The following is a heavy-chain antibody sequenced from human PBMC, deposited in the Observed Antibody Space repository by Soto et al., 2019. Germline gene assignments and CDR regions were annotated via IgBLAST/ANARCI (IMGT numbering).Heavy chain of an antibody. CDR2: IKVDGREE. V-gene: IGHV3-7*01. CDR1: GFIFRRFW. Sequence: GGSLRLSCSASGFIFRRFWMAWVRQAPGKGLEWVATIKVDGREENYLDSVHGRFTISRDDAKNSLFLQMSSLRGDDTAVYFCASELDGYGRFDYWGLGTPVPVSS. D-gene: IGHD5-12*01. CDR3: ASELDGYGRFDY. J-gene: IGHJ4*02.